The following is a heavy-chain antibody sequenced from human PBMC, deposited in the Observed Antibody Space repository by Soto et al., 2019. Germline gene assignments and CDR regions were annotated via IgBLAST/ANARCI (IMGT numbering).Heavy chain of an antibody. V-gene: IGHV4-34*01. J-gene: IGHJ4*02. CDR1: GGSFSGYY. CDR2: INHSGST. CDR3: ARGTDY. Sequence: QVQLQQWGAGLLKPSETLSLTCAVYGGSFSGYYWSWIRQPPGKGLEWIGEINHSGSTNYNPSLXGXXTISVDTSKNQFSLKLSSVTAADTAVYYCARGTDYWGQGTLVTVSS.